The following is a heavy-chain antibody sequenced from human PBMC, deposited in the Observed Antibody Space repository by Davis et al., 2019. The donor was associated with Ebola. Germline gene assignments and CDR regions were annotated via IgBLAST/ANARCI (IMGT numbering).Heavy chain of an antibody. D-gene: IGHD4/OR15-4a*01. V-gene: IGHV5-51*01. CDR2: IYSGDSDT. J-gene: IGHJ4*02. Sequence: GESLKISCQGSGYSFTNYWIAWVRQMPGKGPEWMGVIYSGDSDTRYSPSFEGQVTISVDRSITTAHLQWSSLKASDTAIYYCARQASLYGAIDYGGQGTLVTVSS. CDR1: GYSFTNYW. CDR3: ARQASLYGAIDY.